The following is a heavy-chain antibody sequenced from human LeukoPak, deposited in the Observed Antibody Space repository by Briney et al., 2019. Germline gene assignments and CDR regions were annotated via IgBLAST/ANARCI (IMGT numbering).Heavy chain of an antibody. Sequence: SETLSLTCVESGGSISSYYWSWIRQPPGEGLEWIGYIYYSGSTNYNPSLKSRVTISVDTSKNQFSLKLSSVTAADTAVYYCASFRSIVGAITPYFQHWGEGTLVTVSS. CDR3: ASFRSIVGAITPYFQH. CDR2: IYYSGST. CDR1: GGSISSYY. V-gene: IGHV4-59*08. D-gene: IGHD1-26*01. J-gene: IGHJ1*01.